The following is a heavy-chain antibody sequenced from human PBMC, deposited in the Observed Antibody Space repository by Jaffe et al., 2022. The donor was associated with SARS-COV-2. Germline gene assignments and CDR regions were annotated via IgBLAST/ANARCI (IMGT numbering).Heavy chain of an antibody. CDR1: GHTITNYN. D-gene: IGHD2-2*01. J-gene: IGHJ2*01. CDR3: ARDLGTVVGQNWYFDL. V-gene: IGHV1-46*04. Sequence: QEQLVQSGAEVKRPGASVKLSCTASGHTITNYNIHWLRQAPGQGLHWMGIINPNGGPPSYAQKLQGRVTMTSDRSTRTVYMEMTSLTSDDTAVYYCARDLGTVVGQNWYFDLWGRGTLVTVSS. CDR2: INPNGGPP.